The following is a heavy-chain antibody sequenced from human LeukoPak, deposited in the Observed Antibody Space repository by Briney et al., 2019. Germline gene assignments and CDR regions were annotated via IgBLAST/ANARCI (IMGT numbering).Heavy chain of an antibody. D-gene: IGHD3-10*01. V-gene: IGHV4-39*01. CDR3: ARRGAIRAFDI. CDR2: IYYSGST. J-gene: IGHJ3*02. CDR1: GGSISSSSYY. Sequence: PSETLSLTCTVSGGSISSSSYYWGWIRQPPGKGLEWIGGIYYSGSTYYNPSLKSRVTISVDTSKNQFSLKLSSVTAADTAVYYCARRGAIRAFDIWGQGTMVTVSS.